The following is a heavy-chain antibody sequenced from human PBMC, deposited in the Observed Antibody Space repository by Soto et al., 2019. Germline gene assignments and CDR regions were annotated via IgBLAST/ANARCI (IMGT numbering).Heavy chain of an antibody. CDR1: GYTFTSYY. D-gene: IGHD2-21*02. Sequence: ASVKVSCKASGYTFTSYYMHWVRQAPGQGLEWMGITNPSGGSTSYAQKFQGRVTMTRDTSTSTVYMELSSLRSEDTAVYYCAREGSCGGDCYSTFYYFDYWGQGTLVTVSS. CDR3: AREGSCGGDCYSTFYYFDY. CDR2: TNPSGGST. V-gene: IGHV1-46*01. J-gene: IGHJ4*02.